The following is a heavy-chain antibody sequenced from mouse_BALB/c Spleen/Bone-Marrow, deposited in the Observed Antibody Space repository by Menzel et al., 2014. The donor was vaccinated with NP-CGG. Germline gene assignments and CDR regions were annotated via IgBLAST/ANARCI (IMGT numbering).Heavy chain of an antibody. Sequence: VQLQQSGAGLARPGASVKLSCKASGYTFTSYWMQWVKQRPGQGLEWIGAIYPGDGDTRYTQKFKGKATLTADKSSSTAYMQLSSLASEDSAVYYCARRDYGIRENYYAMDYWGQGTSVTVSS. CDR3: ARRDYGIRENYYAMDY. CDR1: GYTFTSYW. V-gene: IGHV1-87*01. CDR2: IYPGDGDT. D-gene: IGHD1-2*01. J-gene: IGHJ4*01.